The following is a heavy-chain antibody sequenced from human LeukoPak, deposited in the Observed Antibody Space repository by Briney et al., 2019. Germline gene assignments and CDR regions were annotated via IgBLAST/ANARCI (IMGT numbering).Heavy chain of an antibody. CDR1: GFTVSSNS. CDR2: IYTGGTT. Sequence: PGGSLRLSCAASGFTVSSNSMSWVRQAPGKGLVWVSVIYTGGTTYYADSVKGRFTISRDNSKNTLYLQMNSLRAEDTAVYYCARMCSSGDCFSAGADYWGQGTLVPVSS. CDR3: ARMCSSGDCFSAGADY. J-gene: IGHJ4*02. V-gene: IGHV3-66*01. D-gene: IGHD2-21*02.